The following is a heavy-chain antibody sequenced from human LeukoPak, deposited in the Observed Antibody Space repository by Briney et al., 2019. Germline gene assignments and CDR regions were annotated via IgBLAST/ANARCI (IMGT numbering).Heavy chain of an antibody. D-gene: IGHD6-13*01. Sequence: GGSLRLSCAASGFTFSSYGMHWVRQAPGKGLEWVAFIRYDGSNKYYADSVKGRFTISRDNSKNTLYLQMNSLRAEDTAVYYCAKSRTGYSSFGSSFDYWGQGTLVTVSS. CDR1: GFTFSSYG. V-gene: IGHV3-30*02. J-gene: IGHJ4*02. CDR3: AKSRTGYSSFGSSFDY. CDR2: IRYDGSNK.